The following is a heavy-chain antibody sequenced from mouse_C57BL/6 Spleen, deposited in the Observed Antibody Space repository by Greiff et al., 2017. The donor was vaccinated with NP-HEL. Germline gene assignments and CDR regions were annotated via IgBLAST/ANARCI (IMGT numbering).Heavy chain of an antibody. CDR1: GYTFTSYW. CDR2: IYPGSGST. J-gene: IGHJ3*01. Sequence: QVQLQQPGAELVKPGASVKMSCKASGYTFTSYWITWVKQRPGQGLEWIGDIYPGSGSTNYNEKFKSKATLTVDTSSSTAYMQLSSLTSEDAAVYYCARNYGSSYVHFAYWGQGTPVTVSA. V-gene: IGHV1-55*01. D-gene: IGHD1-1*01. CDR3: ARNYGSSYVHFAY.